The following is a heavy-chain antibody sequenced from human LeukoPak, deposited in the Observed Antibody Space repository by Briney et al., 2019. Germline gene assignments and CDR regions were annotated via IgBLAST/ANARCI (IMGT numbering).Heavy chain of an antibody. V-gene: IGHV4-59*03. CDR1: AGSFSPAH. J-gene: IGHJ4*02. Sequence: SETLSLTCTFSAGSFSPAHWSWIRQPPGKGLEWIGVICDNGNTDYNPSLKSRVTISVDTSKSQFSLKLNSLAAAHTAVYYCATGRDPYKTGHWGQGTLVTVSS. D-gene: IGHD3-10*01. CDR3: ATGRDPYKTGH. CDR2: ICDNGNT.